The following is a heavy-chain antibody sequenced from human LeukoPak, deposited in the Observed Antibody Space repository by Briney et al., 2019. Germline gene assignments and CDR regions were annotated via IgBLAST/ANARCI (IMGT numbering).Heavy chain of an antibody. D-gene: IGHD1-1*01. V-gene: IGHV3-11*06. CDR2: ISPRSDYI. CDR3: SRGGTDDPFNS. CDR1: GFTFSDYY. J-gene: IGHJ4*02. Sequence: PGGSLRLACAASGFTFSDYYMSWIRQAPGKGLEWVSSISPRSDYIYYADSLKGRFTISRDNAKDSLYLQMNSLRAEDTAVYYCSRGGTDDPFNSWGQGTLVTVSS.